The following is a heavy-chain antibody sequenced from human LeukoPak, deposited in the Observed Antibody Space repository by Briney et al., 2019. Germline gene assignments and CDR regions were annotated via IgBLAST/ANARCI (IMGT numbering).Heavy chain of an antibody. V-gene: IGHV6-1*01. J-gene: IGHJ2*01. CDR3: ARGNHGDYGVYWYFDL. CDR1: GDSVSSNSVT. CDR2: TYYRSKWYN. D-gene: IGHD4-17*01. Sequence: SQTLSLICAISGDSVSSNSVTWNWIRQSPSRGLEWLGRTYYRSKWYNDYAVSVKSRITINPDTSKNQFSLQLNSVTPEDTAVYYCARGNHGDYGVYWYFDLWGRGTLVTVSS.